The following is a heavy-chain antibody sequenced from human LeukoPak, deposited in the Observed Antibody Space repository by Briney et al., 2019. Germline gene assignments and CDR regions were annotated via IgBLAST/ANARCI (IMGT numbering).Heavy chain of an antibody. CDR3: TSYSPFDF. D-gene: IGHD2-21*01. Sequence: PGGSLRLSCAASRFTFTNAWMSWVRQAPGKGLEWVGRIKSKTDGGTTDYAAPVRGRFTISRDDSQNTLYLQMNNLKTEDTAVYYCTSYSPFDFWGQGTLVTVSS. CDR1: RFTFTNAW. J-gene: IGHJ4*02. CDR2: IKSKTDGGTT. V-gene: IGHV3-15*01.